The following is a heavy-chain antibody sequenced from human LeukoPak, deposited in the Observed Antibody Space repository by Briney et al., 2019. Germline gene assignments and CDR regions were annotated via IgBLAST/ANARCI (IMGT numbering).Heavy chain of an antibody. CDR1: GFSLSSHK. V-gene: IGHV3-21*01. D-gene: IGHD2-2*01. J-gene: IGHJ2*01. CDR3: ARDHSSGGYQEGYFDL. CDR2: ISTGSDYI. Sequence: GGSLRLSCAASGFSLSSHKMSWVRQAPGKGLEWVSTISTGSDYIYYGDSMRGRFTISRDNARNSLYLQMNSLRVEDTALYYCARDHSSGGYQEGYFDLWGRGTLVTVSS.